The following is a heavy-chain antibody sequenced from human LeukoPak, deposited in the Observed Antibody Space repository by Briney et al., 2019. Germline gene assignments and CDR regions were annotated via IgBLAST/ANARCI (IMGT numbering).Heavy chain of an antibody. CDR1: GYTFTGYY. CDR3: ARAAEFSLGRYFQH. CDR2: INPNSGGT. Sequence: ASVKVSCKASGYTFTGYYMHWVRQAPGQGLEWMGWINPNSGGTNYAQKFQGRVTMTRDTSISTAYMELRSLRSDDTAVYYCARAAEFSLGRYFQHWGQGTLVTVSS. J-gene: IGHJ1*01. D-gene: IGHD2/OR15-2a*01. V-gene: IGHV1-2*02.